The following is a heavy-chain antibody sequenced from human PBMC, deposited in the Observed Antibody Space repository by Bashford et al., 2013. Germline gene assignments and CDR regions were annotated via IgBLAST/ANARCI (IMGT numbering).Heavy chain of an antibody. J-gene: IGHJ3*02. D-gene: IGHD3-22*01. V-gene: IGHV3-33*01. CDR3: ARHWKDYYDRSGYPNAFEI. CDR2: IWYDGSKK. Sequence: VRQAPGKGLEWVAVIWYDGSKKYYVDSVKGRFTISRDNSKYTLYLQMNSLRADDTAVYYCARHWKDYYDRSGYPNAFEIWGPGTLVTVSS.